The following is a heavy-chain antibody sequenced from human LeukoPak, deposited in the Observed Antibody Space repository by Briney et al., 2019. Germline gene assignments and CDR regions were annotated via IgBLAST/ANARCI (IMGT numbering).Heavy chain of an antibody. CDR2: IYYSGST. J-gene: IGHJ4*02. D-gene: IGHD5-18*01. Sequence: SGGSLRLSCAASGFTFSDYYMSWIRQPPGKGLEWIGYIYYSGSTNYNPSLKSRVTISVDTSKNQFSLKLSSVTAADTAVYYCARGLSTANYDYWGQGTLVTVSS. CDR1: GFTFSDYY. CDR3: ARGLSTANYDY. V-gene: IGHV4-59*01.